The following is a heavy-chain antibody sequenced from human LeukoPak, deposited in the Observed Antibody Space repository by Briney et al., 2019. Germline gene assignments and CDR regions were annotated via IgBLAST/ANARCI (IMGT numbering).Heavy chain of an antibody. CDR3: ARGNTQYYDSSGYLDY. V-gene: IGHV4-30-2*01. CDR1: GGSISSGGYS. Sequence: PSETLSLTCAVSGGSISSGGYSWSWIRQPPGKGLEWIGYIYHSGSTYCNPSLKSRVTISVDRSKNQFSLKLSSVTAADTAVYYCARGNTQYYDSSGYLDYWGQGTLVTVSS. CDR2: IYHSGST. D-gene: IGHD3-22*01. J-gene: IGHJ4*02.